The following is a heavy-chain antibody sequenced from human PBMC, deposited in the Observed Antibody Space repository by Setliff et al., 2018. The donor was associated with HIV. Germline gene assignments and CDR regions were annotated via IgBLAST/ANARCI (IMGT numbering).Heavy chain of an antibody. V-gene: IGHV1-69-2*01. Sequence: SCKSSGYIFTDYYMHWVQQAPGEGLEWMGRADPQDGETKYAEKFQGRVTITADTSTGTSVMELSSLKSEDTAVYYCATSGTYYYGSGTYHASAFWGQGTLVTVSS. J-gene: IGHJ4*02. CDR3: ATSGTYYYGSGTYHASAF. CDR1: GYIFTDYY. CDR2: ADPQDGET. D-gene: IGHD3-10*01.